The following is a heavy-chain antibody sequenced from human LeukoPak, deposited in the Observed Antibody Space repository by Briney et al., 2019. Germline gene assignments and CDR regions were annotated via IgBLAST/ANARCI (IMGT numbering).Heavy chain of an antibody. CDR1: GFTVSSNY. V-gene: IGHV3-53*01. CDR3: ARALYYHDSSGYYPFDY. D-gene: IGHD3-22*01. Sequence: GGSLRLSCAASGFTVSSNYMSWVRQAPGKGLEWVSVIYSDDSTYYADSVKGRFTISRDNSKNTVYLQMNSLRAEDTAVYYCARALYYHDSSGYYPFDYWGQGTLVTVSS. CDR2: IYSDDST. J-gene: IGHJ4*02.